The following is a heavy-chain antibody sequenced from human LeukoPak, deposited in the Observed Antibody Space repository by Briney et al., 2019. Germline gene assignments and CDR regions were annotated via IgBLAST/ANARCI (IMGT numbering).Heavy chain of an antibody. Sequence: PSETLSLTCAVYGGSFSGYYWSWIRQPPGKGLEWIGEINHSGSTNYNPSLKSRVTISVDTSKNQFSLKLSSVTAADTAVYYCASYHSNPNDAFDIWGQGTMVTVSS. CDR1: GGSFSGYY. D-gene: IGHD4-11*01. CDR3: ASYHSNPNDAFDI. CDR2: INHSGST. J-gene: IGHJ3*02. V-gene: IGHV4-34*01.